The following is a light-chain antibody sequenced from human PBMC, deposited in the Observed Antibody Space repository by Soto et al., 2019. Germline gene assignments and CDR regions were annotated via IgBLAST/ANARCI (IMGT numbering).Light chain of an antibody. V-gene: IGKV3-15*01. CDR3: QQYYNWPRT. CDR2: GAS. CDR1: QSVSSN. J-gene: IGKJ1*01. Sequence: EIVMTQSPATLSVSPGERATLSCRASQSVSSNLAWYQQKPGQAPRLLIYGASNRATGIPDRFSGSGSGTEFTLSISSLQSEDFAVYYCQQYYNWPRTFGQGTKVDIK.